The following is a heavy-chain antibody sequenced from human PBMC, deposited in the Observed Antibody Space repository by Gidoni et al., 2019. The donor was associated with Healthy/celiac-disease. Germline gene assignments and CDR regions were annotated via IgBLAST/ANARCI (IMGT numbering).Heavy chain of an antibody. CDR3: AEDSSGYYGLRY. Sequence: QVQLQQWGAGLLKPSETLSLTCAVYGGSFSGYYWSWIRKPPGKGLEWIGEINHSGSTNYNPSLKSRVTISVDTSKNQFSLKLSSVTAADTAVYYCAEDSSGYYGLRYWGQGTLVTVSS. V-gene: IGHV4-34*01. J-gene: IGHJ4*02. CDR2: INHSGST. D-gene: IGHD3-22*01. CDR1: GGSFSGYY.